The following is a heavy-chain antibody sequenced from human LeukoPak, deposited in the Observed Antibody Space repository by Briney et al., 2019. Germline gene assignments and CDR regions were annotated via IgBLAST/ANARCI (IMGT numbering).Heavy chain of an antibody. J-gene: IGHJ4*02. D-gene: IGHD3-10*01. V-gene: IGHV3-64D*06. CDR2: IGTTGGST. Sequence: GGSLRLSCSASGFTSSHYAMHWVRQAPGKGLEYVSAIGTTGGSTYYADSVKGRFTISRGNSKNTLYLQMSSLRAEDTAVYYCVNTHGSGSYNNWGQGTLVTVSS. CDR3: VNTHGSGSYNN. CDR1: GFTSSHYA.